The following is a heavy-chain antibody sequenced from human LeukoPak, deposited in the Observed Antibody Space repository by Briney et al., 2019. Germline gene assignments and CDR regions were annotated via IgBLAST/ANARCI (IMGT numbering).Heavy chain of an antibody. CDR3: AKDRKLWLHGGYYYGMDV. Sequence: PGGSLRLSCAASGFTFSSYAMSWVRQAPGKGLEWVAVISYDGSNKYYADSVKGRFTISRDNSKNTLYLQMNSLRAEDTAVYYCAKDRKLWLHGGYYYGMDVWGQGTTVTVSS. J-gene: IGHJ6*02. CDR1: GFTFSSYA. CDR2: ISYDGSNK. V-gene: IGHV3-30*18. D-gene: IGHD5-18*01.